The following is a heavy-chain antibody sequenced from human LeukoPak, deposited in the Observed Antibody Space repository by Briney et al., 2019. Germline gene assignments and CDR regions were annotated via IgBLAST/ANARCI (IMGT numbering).Heavy chain of an antibody. CDR2: IYYSGST. V-gene: IGHV4-39*07. J-gene: IGHJ4*02. CDR1: GGSISSSSYY. CDR3: ARGSAPYCSSTSCPMYYFDY. D-gene: IGHD2-2*01. Sequence: SETLSLTCTVAGGSISSSSYYWGWIRQPPGKGLEWIGSIYYSGSTYYTPSLKSRVTIPVDTSKNQFSLKLSSVTAADTAVYYCARGSAPYCSSTSCPMYYFDYWGQGTLVTVSS.